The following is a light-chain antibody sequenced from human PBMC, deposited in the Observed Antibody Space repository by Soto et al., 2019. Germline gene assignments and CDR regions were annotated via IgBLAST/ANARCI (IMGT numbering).Light chain of an antibody. J-gene: IGKJ1*01. CDR3: QQYNHYWT. CDR1: QSISSW. V-gene: IGKV1-5*01. CDR2: DAS. Sequence: DIQMTQSPSTLSASVGDRVTITCRASQSISSWLAWYQQKPGKAPKVLIYDASSLESGVPSRFSGGGSGTEFSLTISSLQPDDFATYYCQQYNHYWTFGQGTKVDIK.